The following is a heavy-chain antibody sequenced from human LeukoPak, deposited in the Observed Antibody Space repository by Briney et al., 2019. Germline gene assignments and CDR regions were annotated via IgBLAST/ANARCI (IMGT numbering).Heavy chain of an antibody. CDR2: INPSGGST. CDR1: GYTFTSYY. CDR3: ARRDCSSTSCFQNWLDP. V-gene: IGHV1-46*01. J-gene: IGHJ5*02. D-gene: IGHD2-2*01. Sequence: EASVKVSCKASGYTFTSYYMHWVRQAPGQGLEWMGIINPSGGSTGYAQKFQGRVTMSSDTSTSTVYMELGSLRSEDTAVYYCARRDCSSTSCFQNWLDPWGQGTLVTVSS.